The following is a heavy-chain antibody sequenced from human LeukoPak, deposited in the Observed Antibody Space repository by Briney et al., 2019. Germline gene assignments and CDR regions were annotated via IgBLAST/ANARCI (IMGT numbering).Heavy chain of an antibody. CDR1: GFTFSNAW. V-gene: IGHV3-15*01. Sequence: GGSLRLSCAASGFTFSNAWMSWVRQAPGKGLEWVDRIKSKTDGGTTDYAAPVKGRFTISRDDSKNTLYLQMNSLKTEDTAVYYCTTEPYYYDGSGHSVWGQGTLVTVSS. CDR3: TTEPYYYDGSGHSV. J-gene: IGHJ4*02. CDR2: IKSKTDGGTT. D-gene: IGHD3-22*01.